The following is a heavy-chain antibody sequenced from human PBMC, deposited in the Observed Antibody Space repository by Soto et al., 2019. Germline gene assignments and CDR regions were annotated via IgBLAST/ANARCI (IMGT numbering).Heavy chain of an antibody. Sequence: GGSLRLSCAASGFTVSSNYMSWVRQAPGKGLEWVSVIYSGGSTYYADSVKGRFTISRDNSKNTLYLQMNSLRAEDTAVYYCARDTVAVGFDYWGQGTLVTVSS. V-gene: IGHV3-66*01. CDR2: IYSGGST. CDR1: GFTVSSNY. CDR3: ARDTVAVGFDY. D-gene: IGHD6-19*01. J-gene: IGHJ4*02.